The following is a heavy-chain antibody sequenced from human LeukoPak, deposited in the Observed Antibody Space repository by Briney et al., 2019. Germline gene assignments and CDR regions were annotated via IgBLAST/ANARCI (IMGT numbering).Heavy chain of an antibody. CDR3: ARGEYCSSTSCYLSYYYYYYGMDV. Sequence: ASVKVSCKASGYTFTSYVINWVRQATGQGLEWMGWMNPNSGNTGYAQKFQGRVTMTRNTSISTAYMELSSLRSEDTAVYYCARGEYCSSTSCYLSYYYYYYGMDVWGQGTTVTVSS. J-gene: IGHJ6*02. D-gene: IGHD2-2*01. CDR1: GYTFTSYV. V-gene: IGHV1-8*01. CDR2: MNPNSGNT.